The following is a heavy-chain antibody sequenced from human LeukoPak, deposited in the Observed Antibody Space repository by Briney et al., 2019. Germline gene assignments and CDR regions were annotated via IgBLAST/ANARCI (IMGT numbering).Heavy chain of an antibody. V-gene: IGHV3-74*01. J-gene: IGHJ4*02. D-gene: IGHD2-2*01. CDR1: GFTFSSYW. CDR2: INDDGSST. Sequence: GGSLRLSCAASGFTFSSYWMHWVRQAPGKGLMWVSRINDDGSSTRHADSVKGRFTISRDNAKNTLYLQMNSLRAEDTAVYYCARVSGPGMNEYYHLWGQGTLVTVSS. CDR3: ARVSGPGMNEYYHL.